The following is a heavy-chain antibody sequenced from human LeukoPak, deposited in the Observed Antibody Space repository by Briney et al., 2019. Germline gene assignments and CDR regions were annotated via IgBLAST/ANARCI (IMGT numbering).Heavy chain of an antibody. D-gene: IGHD2-2*01. V-gene: IGHV3-74*01. CDR1: GFSFSTYW. Sequence: GGSLRLACAASGFSFSTYWMHWVRQAPGKGLVWVSRINSDGSSTSYADSVKGRFTISRDNAKNTLYLQMNSLRAEDTAVYYCARGYCSSTSCYSADWGQGTLVTVSS. CDR3: ARGYCSSTSCYSAD. CDR2: INSDGSST. J-gene: IGHJ4*02.